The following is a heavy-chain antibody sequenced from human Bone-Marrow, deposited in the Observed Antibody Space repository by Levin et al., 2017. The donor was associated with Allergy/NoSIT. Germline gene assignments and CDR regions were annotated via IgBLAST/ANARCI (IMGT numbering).Heavy chain of an antibody. CDR3: ATLVGASAGNY. CDR1: GHIFPTYA. CDR2: ISPANGHT. Sequence: ASVKVSCKASGHIFPTYALSWVRQAPGQGLEWLGWISPANGHTSYGQRFQDRVTMTTDTSTTTAYMELMTLTSDDTAVYYCATLVGASAGNYWGQGTLVIVSS. D-gene: IGHD1-26*01. J-gene: IGHJ4*02. V-gene: IGHV1-18*01.